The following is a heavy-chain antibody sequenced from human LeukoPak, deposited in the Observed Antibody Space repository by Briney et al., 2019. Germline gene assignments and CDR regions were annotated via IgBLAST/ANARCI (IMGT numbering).Heavy chain of an antibody. J-gene: IGHJ6*03. V-gene: IGHV4-39*07. CDR3: AREYYFYHMDG. Sequence: SETLSLTCTVSGGSSSSSSYYWGWIRQPPGKGLEWIGSIYYSGSTYYNPSLKSRVTISVDTSKNQFSLKLSSVTAADTAVYYCAREYYFYHMDGWGKGTTVTVSS. CDR2: IYYSGST. CDR1: GGSSSSSSYY.